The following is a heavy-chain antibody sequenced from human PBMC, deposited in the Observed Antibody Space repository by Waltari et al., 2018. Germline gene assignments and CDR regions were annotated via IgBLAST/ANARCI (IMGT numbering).Heavy chain of an antibody. V-gene: IGHV1-2*02. Sequence: QVQLVQSGAAVKKPGASVKVSCKAYGYRFTLHYIHWVRQAPGQGLEWMGWINPNSGGTNYAQKFQGRVTMTRDTSISTAYMEVNRLRSDDTAVYYCARGYYGDFTLDYWGQGTLVTVSS. CDR2: INPNSGGT. D-gene: IGHD4-17*01. CDR1: GYRFTLHY. J-gene: IGHJ4*02. CDR3: ARGYYGDFTLDY.